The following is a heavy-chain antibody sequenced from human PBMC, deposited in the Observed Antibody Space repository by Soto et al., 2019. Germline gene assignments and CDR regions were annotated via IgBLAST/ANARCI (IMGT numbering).Heavy chain of an antibody. CDR1: GYFIRSGYY. CDR3: ARGGYSYGRYYYYYYGMDV. CDR2: IYRSGST. D-gene: IGHD5-18*01. Sequence: PSETLSLTCAVSGYFIRSGYYWGWIRQPPGKGLEWIGSIYRSGSTYYNPSLKSRVTISVDTSKNQFSLKLSSVTAADTAVYYCARGGYSYGRYYYYYYGMDVWGQGTTVTVSS. J-gene: IGHJ6*02. V-gene: IGHV4-38-2*01.